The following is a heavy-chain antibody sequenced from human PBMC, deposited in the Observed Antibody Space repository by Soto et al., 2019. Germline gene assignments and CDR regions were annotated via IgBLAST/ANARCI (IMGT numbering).Heavy chain of an antibody. CDR2: ISGSGGTT. CDR1: GFTFSSYA. V-gene: IGHV3-23*01. Sequence: EVQLLESGGGLVQPGGSLRLSCAASGFTFSSYAMSWVRQAPGKGMEWVSAISGSGGTTSYADSVMGRFTFSRDNFKNTLYLQMNCLRAEDTAVYFCAKTANGWFSAFDIWGQGTMVSVSS. D-gene: IGHD6-19*01. J-gene: IGHJ3*02. CDR3: AKTANGWFSAFDI.